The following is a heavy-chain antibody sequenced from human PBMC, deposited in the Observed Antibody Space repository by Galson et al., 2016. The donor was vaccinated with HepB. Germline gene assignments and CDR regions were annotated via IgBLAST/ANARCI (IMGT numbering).Heavy chain of an antibody. V-gene: IGHV6-1*01. J-gene: IGHJ5*02. CDR2: TYYRSKWYN. CDR3: ARVRCSPLRCQNWFDP. D-gene: IGHD2-15*01. Sequence: CAISGDSVSSNSAAWTWIRQSPLRGLEWLGRTYYRSKWYNDYAVSVKSRISIHPDTSKNQFSLQLNSVTPEDTAGYYCARVRCSPLRCQNWFDPWGQGTLVTVSS. CDR1: GDSVSSNSAA.